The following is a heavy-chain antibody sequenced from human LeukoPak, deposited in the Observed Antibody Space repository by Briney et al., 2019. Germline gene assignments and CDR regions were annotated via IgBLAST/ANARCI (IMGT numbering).Heavy chain of an antibody. Sequence: AGGSLRLSCAASGFTFSSYEMNWVRQAPGKGLEWVSYISSSGSTMYYADSVKGRFTISRDNAKNSPYVQMNSLRAEDTAVYYCARMQLRYFDWLLEEDYWGQGTLVTVSS. V-gene: IGHV3-48*03. CDR1: GFTFSSYE. D-gene: IGHD3-9*01. J-gene: IGHJ4*02. CDR2: ISSSGSTM. CDR3: ARMQLRYFDWLLEEDY.